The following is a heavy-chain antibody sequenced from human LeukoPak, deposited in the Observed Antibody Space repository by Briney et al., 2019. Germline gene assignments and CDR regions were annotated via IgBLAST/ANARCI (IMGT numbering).Heavy chain of an antibody. V-gene: IGHV3-11*01. J-gene: IGHJ4*02. Sequence: GGSLRLSCAASGFTFSDYYMSWIRQAPGKGLEWVSYISSSGSTIYYADSVKGRFTISRDNAKNSLYLQMSSLRAEDTAVYYCARGSYGSGSYYNGPDYWGQGTLVTVSS. CDR3: ARGSYGSGSYYNGPDY. CDR2: ISSSGSTI. D-gene: IGHD3-10*01. CDR1: GFTFSDYY.